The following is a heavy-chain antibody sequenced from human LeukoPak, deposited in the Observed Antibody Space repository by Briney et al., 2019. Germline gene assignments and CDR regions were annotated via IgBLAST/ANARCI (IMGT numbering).Heavy chain of an antibody. CDR2: IFSNDEK. V-gene: IGHV2-26*01. D-gene: IGHD3-22*01. CDR3: ARFRYYYDSSGYYYLFDAFDI. Sequence: ESGPTLVNPTETLTLTCTVSGFSLSNARMGVSWIRQPPWKALEWLAHIFSNDEKSYSTSLKSRLTISKDTSKSQVVLTMTNMDPVDTATYYCARFRYYYDSSGYYYLFDAFDIWGQGTMVTVSS. CDR1: GFSLSNARMG. J-gene: IGHJ3*02.